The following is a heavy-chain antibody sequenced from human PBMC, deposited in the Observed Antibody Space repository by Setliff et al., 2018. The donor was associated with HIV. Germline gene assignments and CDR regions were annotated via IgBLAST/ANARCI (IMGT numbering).Heavy chain of an antibody. CDR1: GFTFSTNG. V-gene: IGHV3-48*01. D-gene: IGHD1-26*01. CDR3: ARKSGSFNYEDY. Sequence: GESLKISCAASGFTFSTNGMHWVRQAPGKGLEWISFIGPSSSPIFYADSVKGRFTISRDNAKNSLYLQMTSLRVEDTAVYYCARKSGSFNYEDYWGQGTLVTVSS. J-gene: IGHJ4*02. CDR2: IGPSSSPI.